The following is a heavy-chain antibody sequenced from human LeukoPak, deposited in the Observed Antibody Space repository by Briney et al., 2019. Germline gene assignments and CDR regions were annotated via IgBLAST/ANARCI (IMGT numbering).Heavy chain of an antibody. V-gene: IGHV3-11*04. CDR1: GFTFSDYY. J-gene: IGHJ6*03. CDR2: ISSSGSTI. CDR3: ARHGYSYAMNYYYYYMDV. D-gene: IGHD5-18*01. Sequence: PGGSLRLSCAASGFTFSDYYMSWIRQAPGKGLEWVSYISSSGSTIYYADSVKGRFTISRDNAKNSLYLQMNSLRAEGTAVYYCARHGYSYAMNYYYYYMDVWGKGTTVTVSS.